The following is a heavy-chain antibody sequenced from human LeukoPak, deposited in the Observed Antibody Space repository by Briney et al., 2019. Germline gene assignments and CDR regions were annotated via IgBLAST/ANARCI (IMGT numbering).Heavy chain of an antibody. V-gene: IGHV4-59*01. CDR3: ARGGVPAAAFDP. CDR2: IYYSGST. D-gene: IGHD2-2*01. CDR1: GGSISSYY. J-gene: IGHJ5*02. Sequence: PETLSLTCTVSGGSISSYYWSWIRQPPGKGLEWIGYIYYSGSTNYNPSLKSRVTISVDTSKNQFSLKLSSVTAADTAVYYCARGGVPAAAFDPWGQGTLVTVSS.